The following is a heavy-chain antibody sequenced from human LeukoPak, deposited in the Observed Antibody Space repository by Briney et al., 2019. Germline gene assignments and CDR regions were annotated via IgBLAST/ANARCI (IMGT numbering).Heavy chain of an antibody. D-gene: IGHD2-2*02. CDR2: MNPNSGNT. CDR1: GYTFTSYG. V-gene: IGHV1-8*03. J-gene: IGHJ4*02. Sequence: ASVKVSCKASGYTFTSYGISWVRQAPGQGLEWMGWMNPNSGNTGYAQKFQGRVTITRNTSISTAYMELSSLRSEDTAVYYCARGRRYCSSTSCYTSFDYWGQGTLVTVSS. CDR3: ARGRRYCSSTSCYTSFDY.